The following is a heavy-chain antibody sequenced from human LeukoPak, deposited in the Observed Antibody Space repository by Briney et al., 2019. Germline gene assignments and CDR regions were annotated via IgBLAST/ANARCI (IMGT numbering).Heavy chain of an antibody. V-gene: IGHV3-74*01. CDR2: INNDGSST. D-gene: IGHD3-3*01. J-gene: IGHJ4*02. Sequence: GSLRLSCAASGFIFHDHCIHWVRPAPGKGLVWLSRINNDGSSTIYADSVKGRFTFSRDNAENTLFLEMSSLRVEDTAVYYCVRERNNFWSGHHSIFDSWGQGTLVTVSS. CDR3: VRERNNFWSGHHSIFDS. CDR1: GFIFHDHC.